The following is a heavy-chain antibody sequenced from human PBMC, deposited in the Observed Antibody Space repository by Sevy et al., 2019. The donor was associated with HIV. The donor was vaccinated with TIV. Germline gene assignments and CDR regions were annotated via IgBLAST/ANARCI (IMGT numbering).Heavy chain of an antibody. CDR2: IYPGDSDT. CDR1: GYSFTSYW. D-gene: IGHD3-22*01. V-gene: IGHV5-51*01. J-gene: IGHJ3*02. Sequence: GESLKISCKGSGYSFTSYWIGWVRQMPGKGLEWMGIIYPGDSDTRYSPSFQGQVTISADKSISTAYLQWSSLKASDTAMYYCARAMIVVVPQENDAFDIWGQGTMVTV. CDR3: ARAMIVVVPQENDAFDI.